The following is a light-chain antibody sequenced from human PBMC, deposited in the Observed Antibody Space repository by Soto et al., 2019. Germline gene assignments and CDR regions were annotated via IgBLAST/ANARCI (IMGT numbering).Light chain of an antibody. V-gene: IGKV3-15*01. CDR3: QQYNNRPGYT. Sequence: EIVMTQSPATLSVSPGERATLSCRASQSVSSNLAWYQQKPGQAPRLLIYGASTRATGIPARFSGSGSGTEFTLTIRSLRSEDFAFYYCQQYNNRPGYTFGQGTKLEIK. CDR1: QSVSSN. CDR2: GAS. J-gene: IGKJ2*01.